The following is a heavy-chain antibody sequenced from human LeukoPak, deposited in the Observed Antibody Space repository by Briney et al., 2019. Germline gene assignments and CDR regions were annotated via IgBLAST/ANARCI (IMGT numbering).Heavy chain of an antibody. V-gene: IGHV1-69*04. D-gene: IGHD3-10*01. CDR1: GGTFSSYA. J-gene: IGHJ4*02. CDR2: IIPILGIA. CDR3: ARDDYGSGSYLDY. Sequence: RASVKVSCKASGGTFSSYAISWVRQAPGQGLEWMGRIIPILGIANYAQKFQGGVTITADKSTSTAYMELSSLRSEDTAVYYCARDDYGSGSYLDYWGQGTLVTVSS.